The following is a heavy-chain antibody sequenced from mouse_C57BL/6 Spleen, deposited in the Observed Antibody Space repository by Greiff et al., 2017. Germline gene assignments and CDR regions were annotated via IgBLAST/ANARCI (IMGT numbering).Heavy chain of an antibody. CDR2: IDPETGGT. J-gene: IGHJ4*01. V-gene: IGHV1-15*01. D-gene: IGHD1-1*01. CDR1: GYTFTDYE. Sequence: QVQLQQSGAELVRPGASVTLSCKASGYTFTDYEMHWVKQTPVHGLEWIGAIDPETGGTAYNQKFKGKAILTADKSSSTAYMVLRSLTSADSAVYYCTRPLHYYCSYYAMDYWGQGTSVTVAS. CDR3: TRPLHYYCSYYAMDY.